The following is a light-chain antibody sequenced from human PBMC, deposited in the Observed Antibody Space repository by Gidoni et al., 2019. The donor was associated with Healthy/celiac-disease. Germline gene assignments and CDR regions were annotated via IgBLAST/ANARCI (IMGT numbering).Light chain of an antibody. J-gene: IGKJ2*01. CDR2: DAS. CDR1: QDISKY. Sequence: DTQITQSPSSLSASVGDRVTITCQASQDISKYLNWYQQKPEKAPKLLIYDASNLETGVPSRFSGSRSGTDFTFTISSLQPEDIATYYCQQYDNLPYTFGQGTKLEIK. V-gene: IGKV1-33*01. CDR3: QQYDNLPYT.